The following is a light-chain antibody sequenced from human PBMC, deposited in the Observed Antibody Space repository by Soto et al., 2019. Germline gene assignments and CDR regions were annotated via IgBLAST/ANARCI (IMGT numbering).Light chain of an antibody. CDR1: QSVSSN. CDR3: QQYHIYSGT. V-gene: IGKV3-15*01. J-gene: IGKJ1*01. Sequence: EIVMTQSPAPLSVSPGERATLSLRASQSVSSNLAWYQQKPGQAPRLLIHGASTRAPGFPARFSGSGSGTEFTLTINSLQPDDFATYYCQQYHIYSGTFGQGTKVDIK. CDR2: GAS.